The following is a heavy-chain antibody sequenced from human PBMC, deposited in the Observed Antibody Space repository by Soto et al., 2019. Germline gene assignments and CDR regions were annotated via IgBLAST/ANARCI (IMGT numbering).Heavy chain of an antibody. CDR1: GYSFTNND. V-gene: IGHV1-8*01. J-gene: IGHJ6*02. CDR2: MNPGGDST. Sequence: ASVKVSCKASGYSFTNNDVSWVRQATGQGLEWMGLMNPGGDSTGYAQKFQGRVTMTRDTSTSTVYMELSSLRSEDTAVYYCARAGTAMAHYIYYYYGMDVWGQGTTVTVSS. D-gene: IGHD5-18*01. CDR3: ARAGTAMAHYIYYYYGMDV.